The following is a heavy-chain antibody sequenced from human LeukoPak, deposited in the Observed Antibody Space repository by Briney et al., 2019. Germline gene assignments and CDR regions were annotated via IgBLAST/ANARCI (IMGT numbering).Heavy chain of an antibody. D-gene: IGHD2-2*01. Sequence: GGSLRLSCAASGFTFSSYGMSWVRQAPGKGLEWVSIISGTAFSTYYADSVRGRFTISRDNSKNTAYLQMNSLKTEDTAVYYCSRASTKPLYYMDVWGKGTTVTISS. J-gene: IGHJ6*03. CDR1: GFTFSSYG. CDR3: SRASTKPLYYMDV. V-gene: IGHV3-23*01. CDR2: ISGTAFST.